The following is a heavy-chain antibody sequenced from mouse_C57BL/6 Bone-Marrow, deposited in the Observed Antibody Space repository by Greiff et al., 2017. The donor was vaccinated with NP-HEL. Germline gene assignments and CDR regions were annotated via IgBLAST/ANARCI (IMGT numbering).Heavy chain of an antibody. J-gene: IGHJ4*01. CDR1: GYTFTEYT. V-gene: IGHV1-62-2*01. CDR2: FYPGSGSI. Sequence: QVHVKQSGAELVKPGASVKLSCKASGYTFTEYTIHWVKQRSGQGLEWIGWFYPGSGSIQYNEKFKDKATLTADKSSSTVYMERSRLTSEDSAVYFCARHEGSHYGPRRAYAMDYWGQGTSVTVSS. CDR3: ARHEGSHYGPRRAYAMDY. D-gene: IGHD1-1*02.